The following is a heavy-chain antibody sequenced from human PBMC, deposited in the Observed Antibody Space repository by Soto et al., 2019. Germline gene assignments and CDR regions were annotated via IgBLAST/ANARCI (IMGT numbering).Heavy chain of an antibody. CDR3: ARVRSSWGSRGMAV. CDR2: IYYSGST. CDR1: GGSISSYY. J-gene: IGHJ6*02. Sequence: PSETLSLTCTVSGGSISSYYWSWIRQPPGKGLEWIGYIYYSGSTNYNPSLKSRVTISVDTSKNQFSLKLSSVTAADTDVYYCARVRSSWGSRGMAVWGHGTTVTVS. V-gene: IGHV4-59*01. D-gene: IGHD3-16*01.